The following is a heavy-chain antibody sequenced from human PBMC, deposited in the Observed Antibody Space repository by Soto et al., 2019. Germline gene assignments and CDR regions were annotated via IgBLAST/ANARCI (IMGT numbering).Heavy chain of an antibody. V-gene: IGHV4-59*01. CDR3: VRELSRGWFDP. D-gene: IGHD3-16*01. J-gene: IGHJ5*02. CDR2: SYFSGGT. Sequence: SEALSLTCTVSNDSINSYYWSWIRQPPGKGLEWIGYSYFSGGTDYNPSLKGRVTISVDRSRNQFSLKLTSVTAADTAVYYCVRELSRGWFDPWGQGTLVTVSP. CDR1: NDSINSYY.